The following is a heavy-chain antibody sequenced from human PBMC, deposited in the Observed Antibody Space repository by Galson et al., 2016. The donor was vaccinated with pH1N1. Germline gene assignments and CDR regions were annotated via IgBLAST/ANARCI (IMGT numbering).Heavy chain of an antibody. Sequence: SVKVSCKASGYTFTSFYIHWVRQAPGQGLEWMGRINPNRGDSNFAQKFQGRVAMTSDTSISTAYMELSSLRSDDTAIYYCARGRRMFGVIVLNWFDSWGQGTLVTVSS. CDR1: GYTFTSFY. D-gene: IGHD3-3*01. V-gene: IGHV1-2*06. J-gene: IGHJ5*01. CDR2: INPNRGDS. CDR3: ARGRRMFGVIVLNWFDS.